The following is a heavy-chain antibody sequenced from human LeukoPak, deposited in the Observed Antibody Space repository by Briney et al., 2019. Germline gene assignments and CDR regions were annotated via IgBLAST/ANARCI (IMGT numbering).Heavy chain of an antibody. Sequence: KTGGSLRLSCAASGFTFSSYWMHWVRQAPGKGLEWVGRIKSKTDGGTTDYAAPVKGRFTISRDDSKNTLYLQLNSLKTEDTAVYYCATEYPMVTTHFDYWGQGTLVTVSS. D-gene: IGHD4-17*01. CDR2: IKSKTDGGTT. V-gene: IGHV3-15*01. J-gene: IGHJ4*02. CDR3: ATEYPMVTTHFDY. CDR1: GFTFSSYW.